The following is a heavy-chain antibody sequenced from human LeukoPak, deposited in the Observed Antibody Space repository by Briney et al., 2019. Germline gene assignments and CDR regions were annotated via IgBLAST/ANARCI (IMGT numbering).Heavy chain of an antibody. J-gene: IGHJ4*02. D-gene: IGHD1-1*01. CDR2: TYYRSKWYN. CDR3: ARDLLVTTGYALGY. CDR1: GDSVSSTGAS. V-gene: IGHV6-1*01. Sequence: SQTLSLTCVISGDSVSSTGASWRWTRQSPSRGLEWLGRTYYRSKWYNEYTASVRSRVTINADTCKNQFSLQLSSVTPEDTAVCYCARDLLVTTGYALGYWGQGILVTVSS.